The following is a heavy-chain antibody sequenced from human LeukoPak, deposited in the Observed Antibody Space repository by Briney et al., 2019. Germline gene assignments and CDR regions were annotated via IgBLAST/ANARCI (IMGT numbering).Heavy chain of an antibody. CDR3: ARVAEAAAFDS. CDR2: ISRNSRYI. D-gene: IGHD6-13*01. J-gene: IGHJ4*02. CDR1: GFTFSSYD. Sequence: GGSLRLSCAASGFTFSSYDMTWVRQAPGKGLEWVSSISRNSRYIYYADSMRGRFTISRDNAKNSLYLQMNSLKPEDTAVYYCARVAEAAAFDSWGQGTLVTVSS. V-gene: IGHV3-21*06.